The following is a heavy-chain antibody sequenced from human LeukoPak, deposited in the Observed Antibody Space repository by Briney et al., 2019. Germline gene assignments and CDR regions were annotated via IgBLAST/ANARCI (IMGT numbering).Heavy chain of an antibody. CDR1: GFTFSSYA. CDR3: AKDRVGVRVVVEDAFDI. Sequence: GGSLRLSCAASGFTFSSYAMSWVRQAPGKGLEWVSAISGSGGSTYYADSVKGRFTISRDNSKNTLYLQMNSLRAEDTAVYYCAKDRVGVRVVVEDAFDIWGQGTMVTVSS. CDR2: ISGSGGST. V-gene: IGHV3-23*01. J-gene: IGHJ3*02. D-gene: IGHD3-22*01.